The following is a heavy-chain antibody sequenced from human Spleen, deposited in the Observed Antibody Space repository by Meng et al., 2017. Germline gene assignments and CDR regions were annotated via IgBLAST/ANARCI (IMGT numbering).Heavy chain of an antibody. CDR1: GFSVSHNY. CDR3: ARDMSAGLFYIDS. Sequence: GGSLRLSCAASGFSVSHNYMSWVRQAPGKGLEWVAVIWNDGSKKYQADSVKGRFTISRDNSKNTLYLQMNNLRAEDTAVYYCARDMSAGLFYIDSWGQGTLVTVSS. D-gene: IGHD3-16*01. J-gene: IGHJ4*02. V-gene: IGHV3-33*08. CDR2: IWNDGSKK.